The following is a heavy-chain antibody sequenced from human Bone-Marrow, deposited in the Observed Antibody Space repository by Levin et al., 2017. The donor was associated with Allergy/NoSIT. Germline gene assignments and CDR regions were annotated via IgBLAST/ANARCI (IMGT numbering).Heavy chain of an antibody. D-gene: IGHD3-10*01. V-gene: IGHV3-33*01. CDR3: ARGTLVRGVIGYHYYFDY. CDR2: IWHDGSNQ. CDR1: GFNFSNHG. J-gene: IGHJ4*02. Sequence: PGGSLRLSCAASGFNFSNHGMHWVRQAPGKGLEWVALIWHDGSNQNYADSVKGRFTISRDNSKNTLYLQMNSLGAEDTAIYYCARGTLVRGVIGYHYYFDYWGQGTLVTVSS.